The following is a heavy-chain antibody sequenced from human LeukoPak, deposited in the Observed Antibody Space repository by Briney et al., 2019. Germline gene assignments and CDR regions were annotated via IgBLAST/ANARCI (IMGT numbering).Heavy chain of an antibody. CDR2: IYYSGST. Sequence: SETLSLTCAVSGGSISSSNWWSWVRQPPGKGLEWIGSIYYSGSTYYNPSLKSRVTISVDTSKNQFSLKLSSVTAADTAVYYCARDRLYYGSGSYLFDPWGQGTLDTVSS. J-gene: IGHJ5*02. CDR1: GGSISSSNW. CDR3: ARDRLYYGSGSYLFDP. D-gene: IGHD3-10*01. V-gene: IGHV4-4*02.